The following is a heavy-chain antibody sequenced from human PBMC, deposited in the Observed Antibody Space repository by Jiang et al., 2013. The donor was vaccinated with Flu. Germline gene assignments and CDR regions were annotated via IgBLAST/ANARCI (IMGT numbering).Heavy chain of an antibody. CDR2: INAGNGDM. CDR1: GYTFTSYT. D-gene: IGHD3/OR15-3a*01. V-gene: IGHV1-3*01. Sequence: GAEVKKPGASVRVSCRASGYTFTSYTIHWVRQAPGRGLEWMGWINAGNGDMRSSQRFQGRVSFSTETSSSTAFLDLSNLTSGDTAIYYCARVVDYNPSTGTHPGLAYWGQGTLITVSS. J-gene: IGHJ4*02. CDR3: ARVVDYNPSTGTHPGLAY.